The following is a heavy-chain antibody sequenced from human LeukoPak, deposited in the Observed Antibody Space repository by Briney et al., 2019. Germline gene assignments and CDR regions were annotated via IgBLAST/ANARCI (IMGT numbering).Heavy chain of an antibody. V-gene: IGHV4-34*01. D-gene: IGHD3-3*01. Sequence: NSSETLSLTCAAYGGSFSGYYWSWIRQPPGKGLEWIGEINHSGSTNYNPSLKSRVTISVDTSKNQFSLKLSSVTAADTAVYYCARARTYYDFWSGFRPYYMDVWGKGTTVTVSS. CDR3: ARARTYYDFWSGFRPYYMDV. CDR1: GGSFSGYY. J-gene: IGHJ6*03. CDR2: INHSGST.